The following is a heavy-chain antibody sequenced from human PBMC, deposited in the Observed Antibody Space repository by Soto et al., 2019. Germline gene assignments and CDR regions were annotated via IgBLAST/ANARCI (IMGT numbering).Heavy chain of an antibody. Sequence: LRLSFAASGFTFSNAWMSWVRQAPGKGLEWVGRIKSKTDGGTTDYAAPVKGRFTISRDDSKNTLYLQMNSLKTEDTAVCYCTTRPPYYYGSGTYYFDYWGQGTLVTVSS. CDR1: GFTFSNAW. V-gene: IGHV3-15*01. CDR2: IKSKTDGGTT. D-gene: IGHD3-10*01. CDR3: TTRPPYYYGSGTYYFDY. J-gene: IGHJ4*02.